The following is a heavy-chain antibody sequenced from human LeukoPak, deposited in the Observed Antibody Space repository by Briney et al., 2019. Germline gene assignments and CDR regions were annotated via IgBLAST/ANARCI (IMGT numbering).Heavy chain of an antibody. D-gene: IGHD6-19*01. CDR1: GGSISSSSYY. Sequence: SETLSLTCTVSGGSISSSSYYWGWIRQPPGKGPEWIGSIYYSGSTYYNPSLKSRVTISVDTSKNQFSLKLSSVTAADTAVYYCARQRGLGPLEDYWGQGTLVTVSS. V-gene: IGHV4-39*01. CDR3: ARQRGLGPLEDY. CDR2: IYYSGST. J-gene: IGHJ4*02.